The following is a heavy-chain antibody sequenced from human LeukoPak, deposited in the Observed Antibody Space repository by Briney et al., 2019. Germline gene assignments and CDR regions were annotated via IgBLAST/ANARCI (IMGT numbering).Heavy chain of an antibody. J-gene: IGHJ4*02. CDR3: GGDVPANDVDY. CDR2: INEDGSDK. CDR1: GFIFNDYW. Sequence: GGSLRLSCRVSGFIFNDYWMTWVRQAPGRGLEWVANINEDGSDKRYLDSVKGRFAISRDNAKNSLYLQMDGLRVEDTAVYYCGGDVPANDVDYWGQGTLVTVSS. D-gene: IGHD1-1*01. V-gene: IGHV3-7*01.